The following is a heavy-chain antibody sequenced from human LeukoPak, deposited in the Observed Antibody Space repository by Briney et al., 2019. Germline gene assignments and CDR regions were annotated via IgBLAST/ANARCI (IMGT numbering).Heavy chain of an antibody. Sequence: GGSLRLSCAASGFTFSSYAMSLVRQAPGKGLEWVSAISGSGGSTYYADSVKGRFTISRDNSKNTLYLQMNSLRAEDTAVYYCAKDGGSSSWYGDWYYFDYWGQGTLVTVSS. CDR3: AKDGGSSSWYGDWYYFDY. D-gene: IGHD6-13*01. V-gene: IGHV3-23*01. CDR2: ISGSGGST. CDR1: GFTFSSYA. J-gene: IGHJ4*02.